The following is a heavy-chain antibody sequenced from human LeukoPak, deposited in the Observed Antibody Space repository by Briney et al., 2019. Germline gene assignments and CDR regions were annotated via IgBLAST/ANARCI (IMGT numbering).Heavy chain of an antibody. V-gene: IGHV1-18*01. CDR2: ISAYNGNT. CDR3: ARVGQYCSSISCFDY. Sequence: ASVKVSCKASGYTFTSYGISWVRQAPGQGLEWMGWISAYNGNTDYAQKLQGRVAMTTDTSTNTAYMDLRSLSSDDTAVYYCARVGQYCSSISCFDYWGQGTLVTVSS. D-gene: IGHD2-2*01. J-gene: IGHJ4*02. CDR1: GYTFTSYG.